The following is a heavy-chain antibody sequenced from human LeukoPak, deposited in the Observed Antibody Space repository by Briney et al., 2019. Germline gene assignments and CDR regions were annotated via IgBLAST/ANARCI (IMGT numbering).Heavy chain of an antibody. CDR2: IIPTFGTA. J-gene: IGHJ5*02. D-gene: IGHD6-19*01. CDR3: ARAPYSSGWYGGWFDP. V-gene: IGHV1-69*13. CDR1: GGTFSSYA. Sequence: ASVKVSCKASGGTFSSYAISWVRQAPGQGLEWMGGIIPTFGTANYAQKFQGRVTITADESTSTAYMELSSLRSEDTAVYYCARAPYSSGWYGGWFDPWGQGTLVTVSS.